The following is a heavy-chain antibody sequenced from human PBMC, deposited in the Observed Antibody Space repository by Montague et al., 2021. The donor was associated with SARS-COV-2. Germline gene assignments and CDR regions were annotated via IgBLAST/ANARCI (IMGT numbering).Heavy chain of an antibody. CDR1: GFTFSRYW. D-gene: IGHD2-21*02. CDR3: TRSGDGVYYGMDV. CDR2: INIDGSRT. J-gene: IGHJ6*02. Sequence: SLRLSCAASGFTFSRYWMHWVRQVPGNGLLWFSRINIDGSRTTYADSVKGRFTISRDNAKNTLFLQMNGLRADDTAVYYCTRSGDGVYYGMDVWGQGTTVTV. V-gene: IGHV3-74*03.